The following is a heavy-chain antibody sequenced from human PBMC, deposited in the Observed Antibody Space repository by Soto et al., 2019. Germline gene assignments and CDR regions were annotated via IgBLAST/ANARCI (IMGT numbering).Heavy chain of an antibody. Sequence: ASVTVSCKASGYAFSTYAIHWPGQAPGQSLEWMGWLNGGTGQTRYSQRFQDRVTLTRDTSASTAYMEVSSLRPEDTDVYYCARGKGMEENYYYYGMDIWGQGTAVTVSS. CDR1: GYAFSTYA. D-gene: IGHD1-1*01. J-gene: IGHJ6*02. V-gene: IGHV1-3*01. CDR2: LNGGTGQT. CDR3: ARGKGMEENYYYYGMDI.